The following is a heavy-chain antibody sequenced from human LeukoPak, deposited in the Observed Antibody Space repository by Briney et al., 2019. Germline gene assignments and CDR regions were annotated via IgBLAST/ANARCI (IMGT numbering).Heavy chain of an antibody. V-gene: IGHV3-74*01. CDR1: GFTFSSYC. CDR3: ARGGASYYYGKYV. CDR2: IYSDGRST. Sequence: GGSLRLSCAASGFTFSSYCMHWVRQAPGKGLVWVSRIYSDGRSTSYADSVKGRFTISRDNAKNTLYLKMNSLRADESAFYYCARGGASYYYGKYVWCKGTTITVSA. J-gene: IGHJ6*04. D-gene: IGHD1-26*01.